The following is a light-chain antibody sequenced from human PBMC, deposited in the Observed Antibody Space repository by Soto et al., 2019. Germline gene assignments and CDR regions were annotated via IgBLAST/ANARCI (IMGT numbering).Light chain of an antibody. CDR1: SSDVGGYDF. V-gene: IGLV2-8*01. CDR2: DVS. J-gene: IGLJ1*01. Sequence: QSALTQPPSASGSPGQSVTISCTGTSSDVGGYDFVARHQQHPGKAPRLMIYDVSKRPSGVPDRFSGSKSGYTASLTVSGLQAEDEADYYCSSFVGGNIYVFGTGTKVTVL. CDR3: SSFVGGNIYV.